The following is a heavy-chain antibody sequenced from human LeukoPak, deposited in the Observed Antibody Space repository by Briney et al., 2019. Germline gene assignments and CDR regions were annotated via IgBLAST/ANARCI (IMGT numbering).Heavy chain of an antibody. CDR1: GFTFSSYE. CDR2: ISGSGGST. V-gene: IGHV3-23*01. Sequence: GGSLRLSCAASGFTFSSYEMDWVRQAPGKGLEWVSAISGSGGSTYYADSVKGRFTISRDNSKNTLYLQMNSLRAEDTAVYYCAKDPRYSSGRYTADAFDIWGQGTMVTVSS. J-gene: IGHJ3*02. CDR3: AKDPRYSSGRYTADAFDI. D-gene: IGHD6-19*01.